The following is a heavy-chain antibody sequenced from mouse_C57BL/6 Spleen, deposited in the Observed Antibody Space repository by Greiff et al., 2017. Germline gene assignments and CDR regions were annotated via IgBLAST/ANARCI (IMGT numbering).Heavy chain of an antibody. J-gene: IGHJ2*01. D-gene: IGHD1-1*01. V-gene: IGHV1-64*01. CDR1: GYTFTSYW. Sequence: VQLQQPGAELVKPGASVKLSCKASGYTFTSYWMHWVKQRPGQGLEWIGMIHPNSGSTNYNEKFKSKATLTVDKSSSTAYMQLSSLTSEDSAVYYCARSDTVVATGYFDYWGQGTTLTVSS. CDR2: IHPNSGST. CDR3: ARSDTVVATGYFDY.